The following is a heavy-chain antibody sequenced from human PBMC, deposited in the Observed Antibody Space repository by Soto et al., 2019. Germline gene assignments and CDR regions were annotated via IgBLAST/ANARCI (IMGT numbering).Heavy chain of an antibody. CDR2: ISSSGVST. Sequence: EVQLLESGGGLVQPGGSLRLSCAASGFTFSSYAMSWVRQAPGKGLEWVSAISSSGVSTYYADSVKGRFTISRDNSKNTLYLQMNSLRAEDTAVYYCAKASAERVTTWCWGQGTLVTVSS. CDR3: AKASAERVTTWC. D-gene: IGHD4-17*01. CDR1: GFTFSSYA. J-gene: IGHJ4*02. V-gene: IGHV3-23*01.